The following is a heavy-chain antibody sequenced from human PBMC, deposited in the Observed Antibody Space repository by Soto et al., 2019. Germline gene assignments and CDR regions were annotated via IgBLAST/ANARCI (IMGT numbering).Heavy chain of an antibody. V-gene: IGHV1-69*12. D-gene: IGHD5-18*01. CDR2: IIPIFGTA. CDR3: ARRADSYGYKNWFDP. CDR1: GGTFSSYA. J-gene: IGHJ5*02. Sequence: QVQLVQSGAEVKKPGSSVKVSCKASGGTFSSYAISWVRQAPGQGLEWMGGIIPIFGTANYAQKFQGRVTITADESTSKAYMELSSLRSEDTAVYYCARRADSYGYKNWFDPWGQGTLVTVSS.